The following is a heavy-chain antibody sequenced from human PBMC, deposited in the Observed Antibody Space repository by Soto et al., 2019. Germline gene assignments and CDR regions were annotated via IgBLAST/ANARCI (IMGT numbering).Heavy chain of an antibody. J-gene: IGHJ4*02. CDR3: AKDIRPSGYYDSGAFDY. Sequence: PGGSLRLSCAASGFAFDDYAMHWVRQAPGKGLEWVSGISWNSGSIGYADSVKGRFTISRDNAKNSLYLQMNSLRAEDTALYYCAKDIRPSGYYDSGAFDYWGQGTLVTVSS. V-gene: IGHV3-9*01. CDR1: GFAFDDYA. D-gene: IGHD3-22*01. CDR2: ISWNSGSI.